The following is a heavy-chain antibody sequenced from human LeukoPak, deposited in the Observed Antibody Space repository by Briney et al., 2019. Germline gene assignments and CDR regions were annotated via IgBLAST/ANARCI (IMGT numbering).Heavy chain of an antibody. J-gene: IGHJ4*02. Sequence: GGSLRLSCAASGFTFSDPYMSWIRQAPGKGLECLSYISGSGTDINYADSVKGRFTISRDNAKNSLYLQMNSLRAEDTAVYYCARAKYGEFPDYWGQGTLVTVSS. D-gene: IGHD3-10*01. V-gene: IGHV3-11*01. CDR1: GFTFSDPY. CDR3: ARAKYGEFPDY. CDR2: ISGSGTDI.